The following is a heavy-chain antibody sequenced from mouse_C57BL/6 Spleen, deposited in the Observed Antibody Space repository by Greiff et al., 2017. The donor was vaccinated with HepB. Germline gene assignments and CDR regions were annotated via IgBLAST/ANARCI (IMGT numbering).Heavy chain of an antibody. CDR3: TRGVYDYDQTAWFAY. CDR2: IYPGNSDT. Sequence: EVQLQQSGPVLARPGASVKMSCKTSGYTFTSYWMHWVKQRPGQGLEWIGAIYPGNSDTSYNQKFKGKAKLTAVPSASTAYMELSSLTNEDSAVYYCTRGVYDYDQTAWFAYWGQGTLVTVSA. J-gene: IGHJ3*01. D-gene: IGHD2-4*01. CDR1: GYTFTSYW. V-gene: IGHV1-5*01.